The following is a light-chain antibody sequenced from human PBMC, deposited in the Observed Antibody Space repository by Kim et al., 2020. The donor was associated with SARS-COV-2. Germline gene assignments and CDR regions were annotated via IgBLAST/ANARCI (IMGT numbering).Light chain of an antibody. V-gene: IGKV3-15*01. CDR1: QSIGTN. J-gene: IGKJ2*01. CDR3: QQYNNWFPYT. CDR2: GAS. Sequence: SPGERAILSCRASQSIGTNLAAYHQKPGQAPRLLIYGASTRATGVPARISGSASGSDFTLTISSLQSGDFGTYYCQQYNNWFPYTFGQGTKLEI.